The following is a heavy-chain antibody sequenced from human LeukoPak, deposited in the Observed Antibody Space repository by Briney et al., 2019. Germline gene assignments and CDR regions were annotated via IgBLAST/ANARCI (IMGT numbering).Heavy chain of an antibody. V-gene: IGHV4-4*07. D-gene: IGHD2-15*01. Sequence: PSETLSLTCTVSSGSITSYYWNWIRQPAGKGLEWIGRIYSSGSTDYNPSLKSRVTMSVDTSKNQFSLNLSSVTAADSAVYYCARARGRLLLVDYWGPGTLVTVSS. J-gene: IGHJ4*02. CDR3: ARARGRLLLVDY. CDR1: SGSITSYY. CDR2: IYSSGST.